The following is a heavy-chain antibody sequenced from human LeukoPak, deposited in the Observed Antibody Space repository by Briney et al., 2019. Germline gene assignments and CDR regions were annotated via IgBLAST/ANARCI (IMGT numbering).Heavy chain of an antibody. D-gene: IGHD1-7*01. J-gene: IGHJ4*02. CDR3: ARESIGTHFDY. Sequence: SETLSLTCTVSGGSISSGDYYWNWIRQPPGKGLEWIGYIYYSGSTYYNPSLKSRVTISVDTSKNQFSLKVNSLTAADTAVYYCARESIGTHFDYWGRGTLVTVSS. CDR1: GGSISSGDYY. CDR2: IYYSGST. V-gene: IGHV4-30-4*01.